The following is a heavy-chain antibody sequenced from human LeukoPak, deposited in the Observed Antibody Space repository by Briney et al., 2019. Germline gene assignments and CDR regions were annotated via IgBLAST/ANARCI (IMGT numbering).Heavy chain of an antibody. CDR3: ARAQTPSKSITMIVVVKPHFEY. J-gene: IGHJ4*02. Sequence: ASVMVSCKASGYTFTGYYMHWVRQAPGQGLEWMGWINPNSGGTNYAQKFQGRVTMTRDTSISTAYMELNRLRSDDTAVYYCARAQTPSKSITMIVVVKPHFEYWGQGTLVTVSS. V-gene: IGHV1-2*02. D-gene: IGHD3-22*01. CDR1: GYTFTGYY. CDR2: INPNSGGT.